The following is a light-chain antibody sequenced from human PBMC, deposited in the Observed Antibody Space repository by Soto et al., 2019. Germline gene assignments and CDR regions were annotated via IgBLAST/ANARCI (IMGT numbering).Light chain of an antibody. CDR2: EVS. CDR1: XXXVGGYNY. V-gene: IGLV2-14*01. Sequence: QSVLTQPASVSGSPGXXITISFTXXXXXVGGYNYVSWYQQHPGKAPKLMIYEVSNRPSGVSNRFSGSKSGNTASLTISGLQAEDEADYYCSSYTRSSTRVFGGGTKLTVL. CDR3: SSYTRSSTRV. J-gene: IGLJ3*02.